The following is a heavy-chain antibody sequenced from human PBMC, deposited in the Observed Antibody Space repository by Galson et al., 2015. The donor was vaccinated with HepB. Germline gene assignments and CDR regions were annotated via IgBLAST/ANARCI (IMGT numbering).Heavy chain of an antibody. CDR1: GFTFSTYW. CDR3: TRGADYGVS. J-gene: IGHJ4*02. Sequence: SLRLSCAASGFTFSTYWMHWVRQGPGKGLVWVSLINSDGISAYYADSVKGRFTISRDKAKNTLYLQMNSLRADDTAVYYCTRGADYGVSWGQGTLVTVSS. CDR2: INSDGISA. V-gene: IGHV3-74*01.